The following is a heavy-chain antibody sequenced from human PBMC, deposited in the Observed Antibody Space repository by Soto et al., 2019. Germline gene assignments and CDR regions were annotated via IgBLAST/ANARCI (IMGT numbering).Heavy chain of an antibody. D-gene: IGHD3-16*01. CDR3: ARERFLGFYYGMDV. Sequence: SETLSLTCTVSGGSISSGGYYWSWIRQHPGKGLEWIGYIYYSGSTYYNPSLKSRVTISVDTSKNQFSLKLSSVTAADTAVYYCARERFLGFYYGMDVWGQGTTVTVSS. CDR2: IYYSGST. J-gene: IGHJ6*02. V-gene: IGHV4-31*03. CDR1: GGSISSGGYY.